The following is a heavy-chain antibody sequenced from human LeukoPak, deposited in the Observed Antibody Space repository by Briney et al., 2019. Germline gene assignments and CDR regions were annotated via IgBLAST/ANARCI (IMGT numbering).Heavy chain of an antibody. CDR3: ARDPGSMARGSRRGYDDYYYYMDV. V-gene: IGHV4-61*09. CDR2: IHISGST. Sequence: SETLSLTCTVSGGSISSRSYCWSWIRQSAGKGPEWIGHIHISGSTNYNPSLKSRVTISVDTSKNQFSLKLSSVTAADTAVYYCARDPGSMARGSRRGYDDYYYYMDVWGKGTTVTISS. D-gene: IGHD3-10*01. CDR1: GGSISSRSYC. J-gene: IGHJ6*03.